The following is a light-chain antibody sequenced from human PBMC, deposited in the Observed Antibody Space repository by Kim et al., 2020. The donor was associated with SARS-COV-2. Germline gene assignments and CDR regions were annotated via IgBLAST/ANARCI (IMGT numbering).Light chain of an antibody. V-gene: IGLV3-19*01. Sequence: SSELTQDPAVSVALGQTVRITCQGDSLRSYYASWYQQKPGQAPVLVIYGKNNRPSGIPDRFSGSSSGNTGSLTITGTQAEDEADYYCNSRDSSGKQWVFGGGTKVTVL. CDR2: GKN. CDR3: NSRDSSGKQWV. J-gene: IGLJ3*02. CDR1: SLRSYY.